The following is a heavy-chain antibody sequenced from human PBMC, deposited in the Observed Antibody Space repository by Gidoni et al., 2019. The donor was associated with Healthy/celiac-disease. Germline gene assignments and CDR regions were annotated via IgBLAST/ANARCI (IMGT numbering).Heavy chain of an antibody. J-gene: IGHJ4*02. D-gene: IGHD6-6*01. CDR1: GGSFSGYY. CDR3: ARGRPIAARPCPDY. V-gene: IGHV4-34*01. Sequence: QVQLQQWGAGLLKPSETLSLTCAVYGGSFSGYYWSWIRQPPGKGLEWIGEINHSGSTNYNPSLKSRVTISVDTSKNQFSLKLSSVTAADTAVYYCARGRPIAARPCPDYWGQGTLVTVSS. CDR2: INHSGST.